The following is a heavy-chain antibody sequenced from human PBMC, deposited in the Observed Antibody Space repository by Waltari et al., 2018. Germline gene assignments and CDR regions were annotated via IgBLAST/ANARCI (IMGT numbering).Heavy chain of an antibody. J-gene: IGHJ4*02. CDR2: IYYSGST. D-gene: IGHD3-3*02. Sequence: QVQLQESGPGLVKPSETLSLTCTVSGGSISSYYWSWIRQPPGKGLEWIGYIYYSGSTNYNLSLKSRVTISVDTSKNQFSLKLSSVTAADTAVYYCARGAHFWSGYYTGDLDYWGQGTLVTVSS. V-gene: IGHV4-59*01. CDR3: ARGAHFWSGYYTGDLDY. CDR1: GGSISSYY.